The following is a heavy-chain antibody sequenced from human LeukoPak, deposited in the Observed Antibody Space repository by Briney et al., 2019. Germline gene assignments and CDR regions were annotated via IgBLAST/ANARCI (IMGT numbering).Heavy chain of an antibody. V-gene: IGHV1-18*01. D-gene: IGHD3-10*01. CDR2: ISAYNGNT. J-gene: IGHJ5*02. CDR1: GYTFTSYG. CDR3: ARTTMVRGVIPSHASFDP. Sequence: ASVKVSCKASGYTFTSYGISWVRQAPGQGLEWMGWISAYNGNTNYAQKLQGRVTMTTDTSTSTAYMELRSLRSDDTAVYYCARTTMVRGVIPSHASFDPWGQGTLVTVSS.